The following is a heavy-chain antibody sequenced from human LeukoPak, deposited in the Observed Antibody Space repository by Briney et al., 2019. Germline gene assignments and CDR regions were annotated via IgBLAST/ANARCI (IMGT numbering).Heavy chain of an antibody. Sequence: GGSLRLSCAASGFTFSSYWMSWVRQAPGKGLEWVANIKQDGSVKYYVDSVKGRFTISRDNAKNSLYLQMNSLRAEDTAVYYCAKGGSYSSHYDYWGQGTLVTVSS. V-gene: IGHV3-7*03. CDR2: IKQDGSVK. D-gene: IGHD1-26*01. CDR1: GFTFSSYW. J-gene: IGHJ4*02. CDR3: AKGGSYSSHYDY.